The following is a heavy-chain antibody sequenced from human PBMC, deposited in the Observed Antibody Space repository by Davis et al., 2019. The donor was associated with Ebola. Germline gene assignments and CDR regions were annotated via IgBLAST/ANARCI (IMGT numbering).Heavy chain of an antibody. CDR1: GGSISSSTYY. CDR3: ARHFESYYDFWSGPYGMDV. Sequence: MPSETLSLTCTVSGGSISSSTYYWGWIRQPPGEGLEWIGSIYYSGSTYYNPSLKSRVTISVDTSKNQFSLKLSSVTAADTAVYYCARHFESYYDFWSGPYGMDVWGQGTTVTVSS. V-gene: IGHV4-39*01. CDR2: IYYSGST. J-gene: IGHJ6*02. D-gene: IGHD3-3*01.